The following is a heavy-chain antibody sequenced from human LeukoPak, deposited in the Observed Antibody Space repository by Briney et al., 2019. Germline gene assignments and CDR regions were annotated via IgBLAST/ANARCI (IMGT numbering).Heavy chain of an antibody. CDR3: ARVYYYDNSGYGKDYFDY. J-gene: IGHJ4*02. CDR1: GGSISSGDYY. D-gene: IGHD3-22*01. V-gene: IGHV4-30-4*01. CDR2: IYYSGST. Sequence: PSETLSLTCTVSGGSISSGDYYWSWIHQPPGKGLEWIGYIYYSGSTYYNPSLKSRVTISVDTSKNQFSLNVSSVTAADTAVYYCARVYYYDNSGYGKDYFDYWGQGTLVTVSS.